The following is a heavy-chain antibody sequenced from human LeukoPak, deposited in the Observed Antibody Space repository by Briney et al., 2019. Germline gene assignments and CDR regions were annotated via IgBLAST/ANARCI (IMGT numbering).Heavy chain of an antibody. D-gene: IGHD6-19*01. CDR3: ATGDPSYGWVKYWFDP. CDR1: GYTLTELS. CDR2: FDPEDGET. Sequence: GASVKVSCKVSGYTLTELSMHWVRQAPGKGLEWMGGFDPEDGETIYAQKFQGRVTMTEDTSTDTAYMELSSLRSEDTAVYYCATGDPSYGWVKYWFDPWGQGTLVTVSS. V-gene: IGHV1-24*01. J-gene: IGHJ5*02.